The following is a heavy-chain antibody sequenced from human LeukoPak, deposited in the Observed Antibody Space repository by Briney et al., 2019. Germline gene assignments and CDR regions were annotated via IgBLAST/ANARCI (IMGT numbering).Heavy chain of an antibody. D-gene: IGHD6-13*01. V-gene: IGHV3-30*04. CDR2: ISYDGSIK. CDR1: GFTFSSYA. J-gene: IGHJ1*01. CDR3: ARDPTAAAGTPNGFQH. Sequence: GGSLRLSCAASGFTFSSYAMHWVRQAPGKGLEWVAVISYDGSIKYYSDSVKGRFTISRDNSKNTLYLQINSLRAEDTAVYYCARDPTAAAGTPNGFQHWGQGTLVTVSS.